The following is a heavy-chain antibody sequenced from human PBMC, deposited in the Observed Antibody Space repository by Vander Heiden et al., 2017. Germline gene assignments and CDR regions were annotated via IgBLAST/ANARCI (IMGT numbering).Heavy chain of an antibody. V-gene: IGHV3-21*01. Sequence: EVQLVESGGGLVKPGGSLRLSCPASGFTFSSYSMNWVRQAPGKGLEWVSSISSSSSYIYYADSVKGRFTISRDNAKNSLYLQMNSLRAEDTAVYYCARDRGINSGSYLIWGQGTMVTVSS. CDR1: GFTFSSYS. D-gene: IGHD1-26*01. CDR3: ARDRGINSGSYLI. J-gene: IGHJ3*02. CDR2: ISSSSSYI.